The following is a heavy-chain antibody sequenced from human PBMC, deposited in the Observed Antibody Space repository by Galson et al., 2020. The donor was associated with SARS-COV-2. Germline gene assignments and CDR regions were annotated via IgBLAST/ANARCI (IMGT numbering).Heavy chain of an antibody. D-gene: IGHD6-19*01. V-gene: IGHV3-48*02. CDR1: GFTFSTSY. J-gene: IGHJ4*02. CDR2: IGGSSDVI. CDR3: AGWYIRF. Sequence: GGSLRLSCAASGFTFSTSYMSWVRQAPGKGLEWLSYIGGSSDVIKYADSVKGRFTISRDNAKNLLYLQMNSLRDEDTAVYYCAGWYIRFWGQGSLVTVSS.